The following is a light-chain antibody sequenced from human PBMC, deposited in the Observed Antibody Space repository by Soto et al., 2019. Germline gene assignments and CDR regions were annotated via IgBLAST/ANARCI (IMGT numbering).Light chain of an antibody. Sequence: QSVLTQPPSVSGAPGQRVTISCTGSSSNIGAGYDVHWYQQLPGTAPKLLIYGNSNRPSGVPDRFSGSKSGTSASLAITGPQVEDGADYYCHSYDSGRIVLFGGGTKLTAL. V-gene: IGLV1-40*01. CDR3: HSYDSGRIVL. CDR2: GNS. J-gene: IGLJ2*01. CDR1: SSNIGAGYD.